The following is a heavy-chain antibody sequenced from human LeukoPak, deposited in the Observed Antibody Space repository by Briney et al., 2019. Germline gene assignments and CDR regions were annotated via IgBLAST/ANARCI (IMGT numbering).Heavy chain of an antibody. CDR1: GFTFSPYR. CDR2: ISGSSSTI. Sequence: GGSLRLSCAASGFTFSPYRMNWVRQAPGKGLEWVSYISGSSSTIYYADSVKGRFTISRDNAKNSLYLQMNSLRDEDTAVYYCARERSYGDYYDYWGQGTLVTVSS. J-gene: IGHJ4*02. CDR3: ARERSYGDYYDY. V-gene: IGHV3-48*02. D-gene: IGHD4-17*01.